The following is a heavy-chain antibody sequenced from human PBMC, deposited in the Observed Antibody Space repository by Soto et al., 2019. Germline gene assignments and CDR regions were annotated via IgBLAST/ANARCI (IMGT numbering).Heavy chain of an antibody. CDR3: ARGHDYSTIRGYYGMDV. CDR2: INAGNGNT. V-gene: IGHV1-3*01. CDR1: GYTFTSYA. D-gene: IGHD4-4*01. J-gene: IGHJ6*02. Sequence: QVQLVQSGAEVKKPGASVKVSCKASGYTFTSYAMHWVRQAPGQRLEWMGWINAGNGNTKYSQKFQGRVTITRGTSASTAYMELSSLRSEDTAVYYCARGHDYSTIRGYYGMDVWGQGTTVTVSS.